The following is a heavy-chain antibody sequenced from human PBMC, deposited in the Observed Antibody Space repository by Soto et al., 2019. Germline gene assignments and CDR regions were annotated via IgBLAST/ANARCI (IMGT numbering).Heavy chain of an antibody. CDR2: IYHSGST. J-gene: IGHJ4*02. CDR1: GGSISSGGYS. CDR3: ARTTFYDVFTAYYSLFDY. D-gene: IGHD3-9*01. V-gene: IGHV4-30-2*01. Sequence: SETLSLTCAVSGGSISSGGYSWSWIRQPPGKGLEWIGYIYHSGSTYYNPSLKSRVTISVDRSKNQFSLKLSAVTAADTAVYFCARTTFYDVFTAYYSLFDYWGQGTMVTVSS.